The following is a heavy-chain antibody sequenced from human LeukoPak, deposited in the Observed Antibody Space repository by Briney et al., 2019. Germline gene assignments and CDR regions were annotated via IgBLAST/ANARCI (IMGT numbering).Heavy chain of an antibody. CDR2: ISGSGGST. J-gene: IGHJ4*02. Sequence: PGGSLRLSCVASGFTFSSYAMSWVRQAPGKGLEWVSAISGSGGSTYYADSVKGRFTISRDNSKNTLYLQMNSLRAEDTAVYYCAKDRSSGNYGDYWGQGTLVTVSS. CDR3: AKDRSSGNYGDY. V-gene: IGHV3-23*01. CDR1: GFTFSSYA. D-gene: IGHD1-26*01.